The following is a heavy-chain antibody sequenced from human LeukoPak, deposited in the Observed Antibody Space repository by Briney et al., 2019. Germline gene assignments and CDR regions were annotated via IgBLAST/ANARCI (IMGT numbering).Heavy chain of an antibody. J-gene: IGHJ6*03. CDR1: GGTFISYA. V-gene: IGHV1-69*05. CDR3: ARDTYYDSSGYYPMRYYYYMDV. D-gene: IGHD3-22*01. Sequence: ASVKVSCKASGGTFISYAISWVRQAPGQGLEWVGGIIPIFGTENYAQKFQGRVTITTDESTSTAYMELSSLRSEDTAVYYCARDTYYDSSGYYPMRYYYYMDVWGKGTTVTVSS. CDR2: IIPIFGTE.